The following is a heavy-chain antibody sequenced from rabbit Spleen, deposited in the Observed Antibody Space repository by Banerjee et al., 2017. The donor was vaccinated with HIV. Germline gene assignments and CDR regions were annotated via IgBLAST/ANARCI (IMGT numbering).Heavy chain of an antibody. V-gene: IGHV1S40*01. D-gene: IGHD8-1*01. CDR1: GFSFSSSYW. J-gene: IGHJ4*01. CDR3: ARDNNNDGGRGYYFNL. CDR2: IDTGSSGST. Sequence: QSLEESGGGLVKPGASLTLTCTASGFSFSSSYWICWVRQAPGKGLEWIACIDTGSSGSTYYASWAKGRFTISKTSSTTVTLQMTSLTDADTATYFCARDNNNDGGRGYYFNLWGQGTLVTVS.